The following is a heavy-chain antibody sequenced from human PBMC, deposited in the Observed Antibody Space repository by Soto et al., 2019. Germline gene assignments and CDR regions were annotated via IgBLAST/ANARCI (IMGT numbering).Heavy chain of an antibody. J-gene: IGHJ4*02. D-gene: IGHD1-7*01. CDR3: AKDCLITGTTEPFDS. CDR2: ISNSGDRT. CDR1: GFTFDDYT. Sequence: EVQLVESGGVVVQPGGSLRLSCAASGFTFDDYTMHWVRQAPGKGLEWVSSISNSGDRTYYADSVKGRFTISRDNSKNTLYLQMNSLRADDTAMFYCAKDCLITGTTEPFDSWGQGTLVTVSS. V-gene: IGHV3-23*04.